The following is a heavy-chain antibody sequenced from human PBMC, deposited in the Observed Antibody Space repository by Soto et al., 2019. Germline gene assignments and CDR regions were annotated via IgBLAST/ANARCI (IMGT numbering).Heavy chain of an antibody. D-gene: IGHD3-10*01. CDR3: AREGGLLWFGELRDRPYLPWFDP. CDR1: GGSFSGYY. V-gene: IGHV4-34*01. Sequence: SETLSLTCAVYGGSFSGYYWSWIRQPPGKGLEWIGEINHSGSTNYNPSLKSRVTISVDTSKNQFSLKLSSVTAADTAVYYCAREGGLLWFGELRDRPYLPWFDPWGQGTLVTVSS. CDR2: INHSGST. J-gene: IGHJ5*02.